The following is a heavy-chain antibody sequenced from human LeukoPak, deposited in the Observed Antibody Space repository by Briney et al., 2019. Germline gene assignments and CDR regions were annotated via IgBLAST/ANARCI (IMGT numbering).Heavy chain of an antibody. Sequence: PGGSLRLSCAASGFSFKDYYFSWIRQAPGKGLEGVSFINVNRGAMYYADFVKGRFTISRDNAKSSLYLEMNSLRVEDTAVYYCARGPRILAAGSYYFDYWGQGSLVTVSS. J-gene: IGHJ4*02. D-gene: IGHD6-13*01. CDR2: INVNRGAM. CDR1: GFSFKDYY. CDR3: ARGPRILAAGSYYFDY. V-gene: IGHV3-11*01.